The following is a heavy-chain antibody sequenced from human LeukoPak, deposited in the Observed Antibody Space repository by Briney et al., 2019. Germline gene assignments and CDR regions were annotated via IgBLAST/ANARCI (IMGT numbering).Heavy chain of an antibody. D-gene: IGHD5-18*01. Sequence: SETLSLTCTVSGGSISSYYWSWIRQPSGKGLEWIGYIYYSGSTNYNPSLKSRVTISVDTSKNQFSLKLSSVTAADTAVYYCARGRGYDVDWFDPWGQGTLVTVSS. CDR2: IYYSGST. CDR3: ARGRGYDVDWFDP. J-gene: IGHJ5*02. CDR1: GGSISSYY. V-gene: IGHV4-59*01.